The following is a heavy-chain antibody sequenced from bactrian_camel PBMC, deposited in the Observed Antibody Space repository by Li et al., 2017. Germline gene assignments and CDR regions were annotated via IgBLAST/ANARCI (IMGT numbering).Heavy chain of an antibody. CDR3: AARWGNAFGY. Sequence: VQLVESGGGLVQPGGSLRLSCATSGVTFSTFAMSWVRQVPGKGLEWVSTINKAGDITVYADSVKDRFTVSRDNARNTLYLQLNSLKIEDTAMYYCAARWGNAFGYWGQGTQVTVS. D-gene: IGHD5*01. CDR2: INKAGDIT. CDR1: GVTFSTFA. J-gene: IGHJ4*01. V-gene: IGHV3S42*01.